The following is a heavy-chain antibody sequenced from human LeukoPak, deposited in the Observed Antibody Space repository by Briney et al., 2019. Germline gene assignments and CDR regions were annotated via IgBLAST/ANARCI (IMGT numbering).Heavy chain of an antibody. CDR1: GFTFSSYA. CDR3: AKGQDSYSSSSRYFDY. D-gene: IGHD6-6*01. CDR2: ISGSGGST. V-gene: IGHV3-23*01. J-gene: IGHJ4*02. Sequence: GGSLRLSCAASGFTFSSYAMSWVRQAPGKGLEWVSAISGSGGSTYYADSVKGRFTISRDNSKNTLYLQMNSLRAEDTAVYYCAKGQDSYSSSSRYFDYWGQGTLVTVSS.